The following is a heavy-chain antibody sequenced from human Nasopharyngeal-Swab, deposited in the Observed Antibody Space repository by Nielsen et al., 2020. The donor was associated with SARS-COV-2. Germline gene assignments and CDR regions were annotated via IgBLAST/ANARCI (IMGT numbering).Heavy chain of an antibody. J-gene: IGHJ4*02. CDR1: GYTFTGYY. Sequence: ASVKASCKASGYTFTGYYMHWMRQAPGQGLEWMGRINPNSGGTNYAQKFQGRVTMTRDTSISTAYMELSRLRSDDTAVYYCAREEYSSSGDGGCHYWGQGTLVTVSS. CDR3: AREEYSSSGDGGCHY. V-gene: IGHV1-2*06. D-gene: IGHD6-6*01. CDR2: INPNSGGT.